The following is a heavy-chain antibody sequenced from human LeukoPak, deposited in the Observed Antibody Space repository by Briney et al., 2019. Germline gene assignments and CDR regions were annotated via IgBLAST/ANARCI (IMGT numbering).Heavy chain of an antibody. CDR1: GFTVSSNY. D-gene: IGHD2-15*01. V-gene: IGHV3-53*01. J-gene: IGHJ1*01. CDR2: IYSGGST. Sequence: GGSLRLSCAASGFTVSSNYMSWVRQAPGKGLEWASLIYSGGSTYYADSVKGRFTISRDNSKNTLYLQMNSLRAEDTAVYYCARDRCSGGSCYSVGDFQHWGQGTLVTVSS. CDR3: ARDRCSGGSCYSVGDFQH.